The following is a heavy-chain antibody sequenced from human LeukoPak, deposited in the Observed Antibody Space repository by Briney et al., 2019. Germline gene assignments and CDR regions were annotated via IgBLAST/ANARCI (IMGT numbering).Heavy chain of an antibody. CDR2: ISGSGGST. V-gene: IGHV3-23*01. CDR1: GFTFSSYA. D-gene: IGHD3-22*01. CDR3: AKGGLYYYDSSGYYKDYFDF. J-gene: IGHJ4*02. Sequence: GGSLRLSCAASGFTFSSYAMSWVRQVPGKGLEWVSAISGSGGSTYYADSVKGRFTISRDNSKNTLYLQMNSLRAEDTAVYYCAKGGLYYYDSSGYYKDYFDFWGQGTLVTVSS.